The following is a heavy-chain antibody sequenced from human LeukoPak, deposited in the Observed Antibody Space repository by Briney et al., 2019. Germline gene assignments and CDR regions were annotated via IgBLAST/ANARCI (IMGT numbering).Heavy chain of an antibody. CDR1: GFSLSTTGVG. D-gene: IGHD3-9*01. Sequence: SGPTLVKPTQTLTLTCTFSGFSLSTTGVGVGWIRQPPGKALQWLALIYWNGDKRYSPSLQSRLTITKDTSKKQVVLTMTNIDPVDTATYYCAHRAFLRYFDWAFDYWGQGTLVTVSS. V-gene: IGHV2-5*01. CDR3: AHRAFLRYFDWAFDY. J-gene: IGHJ4*02. CDR2: IYWNGDK.